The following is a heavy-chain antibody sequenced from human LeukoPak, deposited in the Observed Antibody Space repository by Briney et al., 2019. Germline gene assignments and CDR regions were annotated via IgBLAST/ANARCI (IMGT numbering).Heavy chain of an antibody. CDR3: ARDRDIAVAGLDY. Sequence: GASVKVSCKASGYTFTGYYMHWVRQAPGQGLEWMGWINPNSGGTNYAQKFQGWVTMTRDTSISTAYLELNRLTSDDTAVYYCARDRDIAVAGLDYWGQGTLVTVSS. D-gene: IGHD6-19*01. CDR2: INPNSGGT. CDR1: GYTFTGYY. V-gene: IGHV1-2*04. J-gene: IGHJ4*02.